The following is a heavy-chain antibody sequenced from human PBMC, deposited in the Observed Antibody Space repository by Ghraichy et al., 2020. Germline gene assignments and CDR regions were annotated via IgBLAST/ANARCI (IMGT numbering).Heavy chain of an antibody. D-gene: IGHD4-23*01. CDR3: TRHVSGVHVSGAHSAWGF. Sequence: SQTLSLTCTVAGASIRSGCWSWIRQPPGKGLEWIGHMCYGGSTNDNPSLRSRLTTSIDTARNQFSLKLNSVTAADTALYYCTRHVSGVHVSGAHSAWGFWGQGTLVSVSS. CDR2: MCYGGST. CDR1: GASIRSGC. J-gene: IGHJ1*01. V-gene: IGHV4-59*08.